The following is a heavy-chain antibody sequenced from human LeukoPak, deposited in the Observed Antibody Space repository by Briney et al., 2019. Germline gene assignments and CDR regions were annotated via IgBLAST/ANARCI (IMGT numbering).Heavy chain of an antibody. CDR1: GGSFSGYY. Sequence: SETLSLTCAVSGGSFSGYYWSWIRQPPGKGLEWIGEINYSGSTPYNPPLKSRVTISVDTSKNQCSLKLSSVTAADTAVYYCASLSSGWWPFDYWGQGTLVTVSS. CDR3: ASLSSGWWPFDY. D-gene: IGHD6-19*01. CDR2: INYSGST. V-gene: IGHV4-34*01. J-gene: IGHJ4*02.